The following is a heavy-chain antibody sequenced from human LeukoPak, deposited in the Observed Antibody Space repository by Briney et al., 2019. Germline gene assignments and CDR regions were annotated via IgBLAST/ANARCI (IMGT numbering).Heavy chain of an antibody. Sequence: GGSLRLSCAASGFTFSRYWMHWVRQAPGKGLVWVSCIKSDGSSTSIADSAKGRFTISRDNAKSSLFLQMNSLRTEDTALYYCTRGRNSGGPYFFDFWGQGTLVTVSS. CDR1: GFTFSRYW. CDR3: TRGRNSGGPYFFDF. J-gene: IGHJ4*02. CDR2: IKSDGSST. D-gene: IGHD4-23*01. V-gene: IGHV3-74*01.